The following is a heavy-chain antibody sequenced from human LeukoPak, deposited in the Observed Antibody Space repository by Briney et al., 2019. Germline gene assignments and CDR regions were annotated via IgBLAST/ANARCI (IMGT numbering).Heavy chain of an antibody. CDR3: ARRYISTIFGVVIYYFDY. CDR1: VYTFTIYG. CDR2: ISTYNDNT. D-gene: IGHD3-3*01. V-gene: IGHV1-18*01. J-gene: IGHJ4*02. Sequence: ASVKVSFKASVYTFTIYGITWVRPAPGEGLEWMGWISTYNDNTNYAQKLQGRVTMTTDTSTSTAYMELRSLRSDDTAVYYCARRYISTIFGVVIYYFDYWGQGTLVTVSS.